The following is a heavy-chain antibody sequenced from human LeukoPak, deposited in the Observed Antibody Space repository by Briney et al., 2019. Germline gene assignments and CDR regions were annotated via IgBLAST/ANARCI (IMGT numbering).Heavy chain of an antibody. CDR2: INSDGSNT. CDR3: VCLMEG. V-gene: IGHV3-74*01. Sequence: GGSLRLSCAASGITFSSYWMHWVRQAPGKGLVWVSRINSDGSNTNYADSVKGRFTISRDNAKNTLYLQMNSLRAEDTAVYYCVCLMEGWGQGTLVTVSS. J-gene: IGHJ4*02. CDR1: GITFSSYW. D-gene: IGHD1-1*01.